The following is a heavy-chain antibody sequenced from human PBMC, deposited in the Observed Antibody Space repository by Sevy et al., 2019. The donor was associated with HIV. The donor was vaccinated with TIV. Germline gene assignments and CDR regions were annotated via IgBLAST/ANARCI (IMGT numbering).Heavy chain of an antibody. CDR2: ISTGSDHV. Sequence: GGSLRLSCIASGFTFPAYSMNWVRQAPGKGLEWLSYISTGSDHVYYADSAKGRFTISRDDVQNSVFLDMKSLRDQDTALYYCVRRGVDAFNVYFDLWGLGTLVTVSS. J-gene: IGHJ4*02. D-gene: IGHD3-10*01. CDR3: VRRGVDAFNVYFDL. V-gene: IGHV3-21*05. CDR1: GFTFPAYS.